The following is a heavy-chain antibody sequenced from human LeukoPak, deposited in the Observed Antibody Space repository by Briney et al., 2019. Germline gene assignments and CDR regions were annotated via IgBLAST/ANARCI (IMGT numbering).Heavy chain of an antibody. V-gene: IGHV4-31*03. CDR2: IYYSGST. CDR1: GGSISSGGYY. D-gene: IGHD3-16*01. Sequence: SETLSLTCTVPGGSISSGGYYWSWIRQHPGKGLEWIGYIYYSGSTYYNPSLKSRVTISVDTSKNQFSLKLSSVTAADTAVYYCATQRDRGDPIPHYWGQGTLVTVSS. J-gene: IGHJ4*02. CDR3: ATQRDRGDPIPHY.